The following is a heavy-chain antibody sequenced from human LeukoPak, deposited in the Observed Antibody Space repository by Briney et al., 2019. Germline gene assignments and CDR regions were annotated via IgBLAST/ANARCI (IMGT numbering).Heavy chain of an antibody. V-gene: IGHV5-51*01. D-gene: IGHD3-10*01. CDR2: IFPGDSDT. Sequence: GESLKISRNASGYNFANFWIGWVRQLPGKGLEYMGIIFPGDSDTRYGPSFQGQVTISADKSSSTAFLQWSSLKASDTAMYYCARLTPSGSNSFDYWGQGTLVTVSS. CDR1: GYNFANFW. J-gene: IGHJ4*02. CDR3: ARLTPSGSNSFDY.